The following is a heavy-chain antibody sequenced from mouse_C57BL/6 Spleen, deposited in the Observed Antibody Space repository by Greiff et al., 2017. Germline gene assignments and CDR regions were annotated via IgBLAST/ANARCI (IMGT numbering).Heavy chain of an antibody. J-gene: IGHJ4*01. CDR1: GFTFSDYG. D-gene: IGHD2-1*01. CDR3: ARRGGNFNYYAMDY. Sequence: EVKVEESGGGLVKPGGSLKLSCAASGFTFSDYGMHWVRQAPEKGLEWVAYISSGSSTIYYADTVKGRCTISRDNAKNTLFLQMTSLRSEDTAMYYCARRGGNFNYYAMDYWGQGTSVTVSS. V-gene: IGHV5-17*01. CDR2: ISSGSSTI.